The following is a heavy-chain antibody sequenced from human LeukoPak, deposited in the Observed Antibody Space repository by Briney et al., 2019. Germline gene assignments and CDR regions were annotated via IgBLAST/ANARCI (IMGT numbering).Heavy chain of an antibody. D-gene: IGHD2-2*01. J-gene: IGHJ5*02. V-gene: IGHV3-23*01. Sequence: GGSLRLSCAASGFTFSSYAMHWVRQAPGKGLEWVSAISGSGGSTYYADSVKGRFTISTDNSKNTLYLQMNSLRAEDTAVYYCAKGDVVVPAAMDGDWFDPWGQGTLVTVSS. CDR2: ISGSGGST. CDR3: AKGDVVVPAAMDGDWFDP. CDR1: GFTFSSYA.